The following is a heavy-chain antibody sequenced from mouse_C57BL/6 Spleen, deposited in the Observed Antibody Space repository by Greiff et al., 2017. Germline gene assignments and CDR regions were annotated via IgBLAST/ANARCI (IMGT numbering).Heavy chain of an antibody. D-gene: IGHD2-3*01. J-gene: IGHJ3*01. Sequence: VKLQESGAELVRPGASVKLSCKASGYTFTDYYINWVKQRPGQGLEWIARIYPGSGNTYYNEKFKGKATLTAEKSSSTAYMQLSSLTSEDSAVYFCAKDDGYYGPFAYWGQGTLVTVSA. CDR3: AKDDGYYGPFAY. V-gene: IGHV1-76*01. CDR1: GYTFTDYY. CDR2: IYPGSGNT.